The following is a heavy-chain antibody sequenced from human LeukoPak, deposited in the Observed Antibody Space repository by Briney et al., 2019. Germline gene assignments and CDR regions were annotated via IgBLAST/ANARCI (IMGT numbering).Heavy chain of an antibody. Sequence: NAGGSLRLSCAASGFTFSTYSMNWVRQAPGKGLEWVSSISSSSSYIYYADSVKGRFTISRDNAKNSLYLQMNSLRAEDTALYYCARDAFLFSSCFDYWGQGTLVTVSS. CDR3: ARDAFLFSSCFDY. CDR1: GFTFSTYS. CDR2: ISSSSSYI. V-gene: IGHV3-21*04. D-gene: IGHD6-13*01. J-gene: IGHJ4*02.